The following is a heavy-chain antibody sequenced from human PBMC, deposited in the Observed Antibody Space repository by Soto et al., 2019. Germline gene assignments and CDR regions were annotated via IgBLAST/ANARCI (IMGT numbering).Heavy chain of an antibody. V-gene: IGHV3-43*01. Sequence: GGSLRLSCAASGFTFDDYTMHWVRQAPGKGLEWVSLISWDGGSTYYADSVKGRFTISRDNSKNSLYLQMNSLRTEDTALYYCARSPRYDFHYYYGMDVWGQGTTVTVSS. CDR3: ARSPRYDFHYYYGMDV. CDR2: ISWDGGST. CDR1: GFTFDDYT. J-gene: IGHJ6*02. D-gene: IGHD3-3*01.